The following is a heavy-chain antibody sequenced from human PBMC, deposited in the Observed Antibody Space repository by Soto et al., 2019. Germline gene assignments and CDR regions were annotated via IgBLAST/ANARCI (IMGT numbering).Heavy chain of an antibody. CDR2: INPSGGST. CDR1: GYTFTSYY. Sequence: ASVKVSCKASGYTFTSYYMHWVRQAPGQGLEWMGIINPSGGSTSYAQKFQGRVTMTRDTSTSTVYMELSSLRSEDTAVYYCAGPGGSGRSDCGRGGWDKGTTGTASS. J-gene: IGHJ6*04. CDR3: AGPGGSGRSDCGRGG. V-gene: IGHV1-46*01. D-gene: IGHD3-10*01.